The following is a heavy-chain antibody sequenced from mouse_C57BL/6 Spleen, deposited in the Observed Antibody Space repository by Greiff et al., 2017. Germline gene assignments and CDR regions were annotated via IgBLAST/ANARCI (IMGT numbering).Heavy chain of an antibody. J-gene: IGHJ3*01. V-gene: IGHV1-59*01. CDR2: IDPSDSYT. CDR1: GYTFTSYW. D-gene: IGHD2-4*01. CDR3: ARSTMIRGWFAY. Sequence: VQLQQPGAELVRPGTSVKLSCKASGYTFTSYWMHWVKQRPGQGLEWIGVIDPSDSYTNYNQKFKGKATLTVDTSSSTAYMQLSSLTSEDSAVYYCARSTMIRGWFAYWGQGTLVTVSA.